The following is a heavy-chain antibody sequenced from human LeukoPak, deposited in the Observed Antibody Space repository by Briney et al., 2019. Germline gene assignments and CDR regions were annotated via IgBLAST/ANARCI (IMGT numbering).Heavy chain of an antibody. J-gene: IGHJ6*02. D-gene: IGHD6-25*01. CDR3: ARRGHYYYYGMDV. CDR2: INPNSGGT. CDR1: GYTFTGYY. Sequence: ASVKVSCKASGYTFTGYYMHWVRQAPGQGLEWMGWINPNSGGTNYAQKFQGRVTMTRDTSISTAYMELSRLKASDTAMYYCARRGHYYYYGMDVWGQGTTVTVSS. V-gene: IGHV1-2*02.